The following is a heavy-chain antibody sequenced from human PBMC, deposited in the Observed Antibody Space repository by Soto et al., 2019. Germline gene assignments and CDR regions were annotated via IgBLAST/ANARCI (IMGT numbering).Heavy chain of an antibody. J-gene: IGHJ6*02. D-gene: IGHD1-26*01. V-gene: IGHV1-18*01. CDR3: ARGGQECSDSGCGYIYDGMDV. Sequence: ASVKVSFKASGYTFSHYGIGWVRQAPGQGLEWMGWISAYNGNRHFAEGLRGRITMTTNTTTSTADMELRSLSSDDTAVYYCARGGQECSDSGCGYIYDGMDVWGQGTTVTSP. CDR1: GYTFSHYG. CDR2: ISAYNGNR.